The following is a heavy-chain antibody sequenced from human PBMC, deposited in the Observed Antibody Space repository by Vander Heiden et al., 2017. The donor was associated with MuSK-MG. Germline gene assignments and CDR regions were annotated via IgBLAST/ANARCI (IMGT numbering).Heavy chain of an antibody. CDR1: GYTFTSYY. CDR3: ARDLPRSSGWYRGGY. Sequence: QVQLVQSGAEVKKPVASVKVSCKESGYTFTSYYMHWVRQAPGQGLEWMGIINPSGGSTSYAQKFQGRVTMTRDTSTSTVYMELSSLRSEDTAVYYCARDLPRSSGWYRGGYWGQGTLVTVSS. J-gene: IGHJ4*02. CDR2: INPSGGST. D-gene: IGHD6-19*01. V-gene: IGHV1-46*01.